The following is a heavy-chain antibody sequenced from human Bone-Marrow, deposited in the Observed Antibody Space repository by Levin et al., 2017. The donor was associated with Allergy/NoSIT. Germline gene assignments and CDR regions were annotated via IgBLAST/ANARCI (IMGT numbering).Heavy chain of an antibody. CDR2: IYHSGNT. Sequence: SCTVSGDSISSGGFSWSWIRQPPGKGLEWIGYIYHSGNTYYTPSLRNRVTLPLDTPRNQFPLRLNSVTAADTAVYYCARALGYGGLTAAVWGQGTLVTVSS. CDR1: GDSISSGGFS. CDR3: ARALGYGGLTAAV. J-gene: IGHJ4*02. V-gene: IGHV4-30-2*01. D-gene: IGHD4/OR15-4a*01.